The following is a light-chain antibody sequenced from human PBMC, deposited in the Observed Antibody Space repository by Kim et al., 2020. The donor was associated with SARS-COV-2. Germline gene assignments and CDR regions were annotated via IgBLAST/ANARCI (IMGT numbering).Light chain of an antibody. CDR3: QQYNSYCWT. Sequence: ASVGDRVTITCRASQSISSWLAWYQQKPGKAPKLLIYDASSLESGVPSRFSGSGSGTEFTLTISSLQPDDFATYYCQQYNSYCWTFGQGTKVEIK. J-gene: IGKJ1*01. V-gene: IGKV1-5*01. CDR2: DAS. CDR1: QSISSW.